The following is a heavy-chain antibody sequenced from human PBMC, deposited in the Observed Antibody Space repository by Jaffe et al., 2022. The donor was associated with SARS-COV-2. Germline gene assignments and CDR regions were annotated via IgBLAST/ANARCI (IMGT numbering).Heavy chain of an antibody. CDR3: ARTPTTPGEFYFDY. CDR2: INHSGST. Sequence: QVQLQQWGAGLLKPSETLSLTCAVYGGSFSGYYWSWIRQPPGKGLEWIGEINHSGSTNYNPSLKSRVTISVDTSKNQFSLKLSSVTAADTAVYYCARTPTTPGEFYFDYWGQGTLVTVSS. V-gene: IGHV4-34*01. J-gene: IGHJ4*02. D-gene: IGHD3-10*01. CDR1: GGSFSGYY.